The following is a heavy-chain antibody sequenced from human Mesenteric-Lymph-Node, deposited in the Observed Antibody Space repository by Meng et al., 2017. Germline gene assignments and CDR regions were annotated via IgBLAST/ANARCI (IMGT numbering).Heavy chain of an antibody. CDR1: GFTFGDYA. V-gene: IGHV3-49*04. CDR2: IRSKAYGGTT. D-gene: IGHD2-21*01. J-gene: IGHJ4*02. CDR3: TRGFCGGGTCYSGLT. Sequence: GESLKISCTASGFTFGDYAMSWVRQAPGKGLEWVGFIRSKAYGGTTEYAASVKGRFIISRDDSQQSLYLQMNSLQTDDTAMYYCTRGFCGGGTCYSGLTWGQGSLVTVSS.